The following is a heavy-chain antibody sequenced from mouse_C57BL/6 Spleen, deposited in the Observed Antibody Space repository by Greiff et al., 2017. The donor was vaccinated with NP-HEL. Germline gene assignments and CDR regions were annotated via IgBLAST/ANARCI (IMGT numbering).Heavy chain of an antibody. Sequence: QVQLQQSGAELVKPGASVKISCKASGYAFSSYWMNWVKQRPGKGLEWIGQIYPGDGDTNYNGKFKGKATLTADKSSSTAYMQLSSLTSEDSAVYFCARLGDYDVYFDYWGQGTTLTVSS. J-gene: IGHJ2*01. CDR1: GYAFSSYW. CDR2: IYPGDGDT. D-gene: IGHD2-4*01. CDR3: ARLGDYDVYFDY. V-gene: IGHV1-80*01.